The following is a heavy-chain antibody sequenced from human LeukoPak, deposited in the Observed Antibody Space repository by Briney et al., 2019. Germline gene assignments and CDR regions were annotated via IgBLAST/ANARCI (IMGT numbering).Heavy chain of an antibody. D-gene: IGHD3-3*01. J-gene: IGHJ3*02. CDR2: IYTSGST. CDR3: ARGSMFVLRFLEWLLPNDAFDI. V-gene: IGHV4-59*10. Sequence: SETLSLTCAVYGGSFSGYYWSWIRQPAGKGLEWIGRIYTSGSTNYNPSLKSRVTMSVDTSKNQFSLKLSSVTAADTAVYYCARGSMFVLRFLEWLLPNDAFDIWGQGTMVTVSS. CDR1: GGSFSGYY.